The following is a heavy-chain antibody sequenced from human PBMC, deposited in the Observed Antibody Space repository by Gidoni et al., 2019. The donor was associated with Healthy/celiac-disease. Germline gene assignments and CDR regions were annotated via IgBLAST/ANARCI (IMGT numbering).Heavy chain of an antibody. J-gene: IGHJ6*03. CDR1: GGSIRRSSYY. CDR3: ARQLVGYCSGGSCYGTPYYYYMDV. Sequence: QLQLQESGPGLAKPSETLSLTCTVSGGSIRRSSYYGGWIRQPPGKGLEWIESIYYSGSTYYTPSLKSRVTISVDTSKNQFSLKLSSVTAADTAVYYCARQLVGYCSGGSCYGTPYYYYMDVWGKGTTVTVSS. CDR2: IYYSGST. V-gene: IGHV4-39*01. D-gene: IGHD2-15*01.